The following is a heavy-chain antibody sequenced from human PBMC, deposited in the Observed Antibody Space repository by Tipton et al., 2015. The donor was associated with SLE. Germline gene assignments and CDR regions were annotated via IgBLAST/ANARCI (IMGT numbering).Heavy chain of an antibody. CDR2: IYYSGST. CDR1: GGSLRTYY. CDR3: ARGECSSSACYTRFYDY. V-gene: IGHV4-59*12. D-gene: IGHD2-2*02. Sequence: GLVKPSETLSLTCTVSGGSLRTYYWSWMRQPPGKGLEWIGYIYYSGSTNYNPSLKSQVTISLDTSKNQFSLKMTSVTAADTALYFCARGECSSSACYTRFYDYWSQGALVTVSS. J-gene: IGHJ4*02.